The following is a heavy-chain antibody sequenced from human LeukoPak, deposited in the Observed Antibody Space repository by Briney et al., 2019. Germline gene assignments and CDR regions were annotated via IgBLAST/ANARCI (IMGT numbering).Heavy chain of an antibody. CDR2: ISAYNGNS. CDR1: GYTFTSYG. Sequence: VASVKLSCKASGYTFTSYGISWVRQAPGQGLEWMGWISAYNGNSNYAQKLQGRVTMTTDTSTSTAYMELRSLRSDDTAVYYCARASEYYYDSSGYLKPEKFDYWGQGTLVTVSS. J-gene: IGHJ4*02. CDR3: ARASEYYYDSSGYLKPEKFDY. D-gene: IGHD3-22*01. V-gene: IGHV1-18*01.